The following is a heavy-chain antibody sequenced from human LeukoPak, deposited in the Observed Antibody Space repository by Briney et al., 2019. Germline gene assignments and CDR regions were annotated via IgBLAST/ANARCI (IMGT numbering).Heavy chain of an antibody. J-gene: IGHJ4*02. CDR2: IDTSGNT. Sequence: PSETLSLTCTVSGGSISSYYWSWIRQPAGKGLEWIGRIDTSGNTNYKPSLKSRVTMSVDTSKNQFSPKLSSVTAADTAVYYCARRGSGWYYFDYWGQGTLVIVSS. CDR3: ARRGSGWYYFDY. V-gene: IGHV4-4*07. D-gene: IGHD6-19*01. CDR1: GGSISSYY.